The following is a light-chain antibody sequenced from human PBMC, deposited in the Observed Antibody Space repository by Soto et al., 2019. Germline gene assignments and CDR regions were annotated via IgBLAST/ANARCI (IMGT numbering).Light chain of an antibody. Sequence: EIVLTQSPATLSLSPGERATLSCRASQSVSSYLAWYQQKPGQAPRLLIYDASNRATGIPARFSGSGSGTDFTLTIGSLEPEDFAVYYCQQRSNWQGTFGQGTKVEIK. CDR2: DAS. CDR1: QSVSSY. J-gene: IGKJ1*01. V-gene: IGKV3-11*01. CDR3: QQRSNWQGT.